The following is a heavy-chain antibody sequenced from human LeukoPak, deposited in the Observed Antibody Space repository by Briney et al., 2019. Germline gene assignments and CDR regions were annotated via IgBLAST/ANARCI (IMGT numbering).Heavy chain of an antibody. V-gene: IGHV4-59*01. Sequence: TASETLSLTCTVSGGSISSYYWSWIRQPPGKGLEWIGYIYYSGNTNDNPSLKSRVTISIDTSKNQVSLKLTSVTSADTAVYYCARVGSGCFDFWGQGTLVTVSS. D-gene: IGHD6-19*01. CDR2: IYYSGNT. CDR3: ARVGSGCFDF. CDR1: GGSISSYY. J-gene: IGHJ4*02.